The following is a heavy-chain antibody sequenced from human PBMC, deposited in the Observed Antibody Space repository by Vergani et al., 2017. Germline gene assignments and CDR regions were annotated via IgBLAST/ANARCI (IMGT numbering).Heavy chain of an antibody. D-gene: IGHD5-18*01. CDR1: GGSISSYY. CDR3: ARWGYSYGYHYFDY. J-gene: IGHJ4*02. CDR2: IYYSGST. Sequence: QVQLQESGPGLVKPSETLSLTCTVSGGSISSYYWSWIRQPPGKGLEWIGYIYYSGSTNYNPSLKSRVTISVDTSKNQFSLKLSSVTAADTAVYYCARWGYSYGYHYFDYGGQGTLVTVSS. V-gene: IGHV4-59*01.